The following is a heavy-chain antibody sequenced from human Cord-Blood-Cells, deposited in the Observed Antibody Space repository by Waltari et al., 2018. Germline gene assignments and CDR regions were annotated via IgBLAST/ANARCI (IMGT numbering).Heavy chain of an antibody. CDR3: ARGLAAAGAFDI. J-gene: IGHJ3*02. CDR1: GFTFGSYG. Sequence: QVRLVESGGCVVQPGRSLRLSCAASGFTFGSYGMHWARQAPGKGLGGGAVIWYDGSNKYYADSVKGRFTISRDNSKNTLYLQMNSLRAEDTAVYYCARGLAAAGAFDIWGQGTMVTVSS. V-gene: IGHV3-33*01. D-gene: IGHD6-13*01. CDR2: IWYDGSNK.